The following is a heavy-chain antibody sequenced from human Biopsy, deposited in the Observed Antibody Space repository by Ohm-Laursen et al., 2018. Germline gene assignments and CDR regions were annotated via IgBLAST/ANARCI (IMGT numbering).Heavy chain of an antibody. D-gene: IGHD3-10*01. CDR1: GDTFSRSA. CDR2: IIPIVGIT. J-gene: IGHJ6*04. V-gene: IGHV1-69*04. Sequence: SSVKVSCKASGDTFSRSAFFWVRQAPGQGLVYLGRIIPIVGITNHAQTFQGRITLTADKSTFMVYMELSRLRSDDTAIYYCARGGSGSGYYGMDVWGKGATVSVSS. CDR3: ARGGSGSGYYGMDV.